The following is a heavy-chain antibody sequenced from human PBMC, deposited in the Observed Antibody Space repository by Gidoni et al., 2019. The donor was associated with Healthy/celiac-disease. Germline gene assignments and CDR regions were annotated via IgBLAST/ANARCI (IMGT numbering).Heavy chain of an antibody. CDR3: ARSGSSWNRDWYFDL. V-gene: IGHV1-2*04. CDR2: INPNSGGT. J-gene: IGHJ2*01. D-gene: IGHD6-13*01. Sequence: QVQLVQSGAEVKKPGASVQVSCKASGYTFTGYYMHWVRQAPGQGLEWMGWINPNSGGTNYEQKFQGWVTMTRDTSISTAYMELSRLRSDDTAVYYCARSGSSWNRDWYFDLWGRGTLVTVSS. CDR1: GYTFTGYY.